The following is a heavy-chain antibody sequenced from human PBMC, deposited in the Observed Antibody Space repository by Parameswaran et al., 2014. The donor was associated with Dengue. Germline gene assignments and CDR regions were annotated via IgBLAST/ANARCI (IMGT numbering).Heavy chain of an antibody. CDR2: IIAGNGNT. V-gene: IGHV1-3*01. J-gene: IGHJ4*01. Sequence: WVRQAPGQGLEWMGWIIAGNGNTKYSQKFQGRVTITRDTSASTGYMELSNLRSEDTAVFYCARGGGSNGSFDYWGHGTLVTVSS. CDR3: ARGGGSNGSFDY. D-gene: IGHD3-22*01.